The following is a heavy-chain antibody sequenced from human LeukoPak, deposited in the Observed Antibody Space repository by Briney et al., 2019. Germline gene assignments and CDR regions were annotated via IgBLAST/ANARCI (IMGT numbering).Heavy chain of an antibody. J-gene: IGHJ4*02. D-gene: IGHD3-22*01. CDR2: IYYSGST. CDR1: GGSISSYY. CDR3: ARAADDSSGYYYGLDY. V-gene: IGHV4-59*01. Sequence: SETLSLTCTVSGGSISSYYWSWIRQPPGKGLEWIGYIYYSGSTNYNPSLKSRVTISVDTSKNQFSLKLSSVTAADTAVYYCARAADDSSGYYYGLDYWGQGTLVTVSS.